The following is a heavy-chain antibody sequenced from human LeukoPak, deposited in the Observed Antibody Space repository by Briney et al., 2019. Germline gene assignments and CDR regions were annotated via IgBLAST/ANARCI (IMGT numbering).Heavy chain of an antibody. CDR3: ARKYYYDSSGYYHDTGFDY. CDR1: GYSFTSYW. J-gene: IGHJ4*02. Sequence: GESLKISCKGSGYSFTSYWIGWVRQMPGKGLEWMGIIYPGDSDTRYSPSFQGQVTISADQSISTAYLQWSSLKASDTAMYYCARKYYYDSSGYYHDTGFDYWGQGTLVTVSS. D-gene: IGHD3-22*01. V-gene: IGHV5-51*01. CDR2: IYPGDSDT.